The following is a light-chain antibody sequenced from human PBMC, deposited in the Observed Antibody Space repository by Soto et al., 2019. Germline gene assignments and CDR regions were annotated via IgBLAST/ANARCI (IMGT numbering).Light chain of an antibody. CDR1: QSVSSN. Sequence: EIVMTPSPVTLSVSPGERATLSCRASQSVSSNLAWYQQKPGQAPRLLIYGASTRATGIPARFSGSGSGTEFTLTISSLQSEDFAVYYCQQYNNWPKTFGQGTKVDIK. V-gene: IGKV3-15*01. J-gene: IGKJ1*01. CDR2: GAS. CDR3: QQYNNWPKT.